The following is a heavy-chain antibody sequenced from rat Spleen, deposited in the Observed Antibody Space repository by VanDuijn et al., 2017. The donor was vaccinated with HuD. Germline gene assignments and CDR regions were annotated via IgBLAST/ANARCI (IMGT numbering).Heavy chain of an antibody. CDR3: TRGYDYTLDA. CDR2: ISYDGSST. J-gene: IGHJ4*01. CDR1: GFTFSNYD. Sequence: EVQLVESGGGLVQPGRSLKLSCAASGFTFSNYDMAWVRQAPTKGLEWVATISYDGSSTYYRDSVKGRFTISRDNAKSTLYLQMGSLRSEDTATYYCTRGYDYTLDAWGQGTSVTVSS. D-gene: IGHD1-7*01. V-gene: IGHV5-7*01.